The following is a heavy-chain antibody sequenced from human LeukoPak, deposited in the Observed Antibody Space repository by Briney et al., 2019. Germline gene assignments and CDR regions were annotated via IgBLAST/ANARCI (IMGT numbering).Heavy chain of an antibody. V-gene: IGHV3-7*03. CDR2: IKQDGSEK. CDR3: ARVGIGYGGWLGGKRLALDY. CDR1: GFTFSSHW. D-gene: IGHD6-19*01. Sequence: GGSLRLSCAASGFTFSSHWMSWVRQAPGKGLEWVATIKQDGSEKYYVDSVKGRFTISRDNAKDSLYLQMNSLRVDDTAVYYCARVGIGYGGWLGGKRLALDYWGQGTLVTVSS. J-gene: IGHJ4*02.